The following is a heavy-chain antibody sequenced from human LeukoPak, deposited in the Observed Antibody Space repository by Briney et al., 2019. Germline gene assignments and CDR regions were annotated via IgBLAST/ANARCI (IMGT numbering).Heavy chain of an antibody. CDR1: GGSISSGGNT. V-gene: IGHV4-39*07. D-gene: IGHD3-22*01. CDR3: AQTYYYDSSGYYFDY. J-gene: IGHJ4*02. Sequence: NPSETLSLTCAVSGGSISSGGNTWSWIRQPPGKGLEWIGSIYYSGSTYYNPSLKSRVTTSVDTSKNQFSLKLSSVTAADTAVYYCAQTYYYDSSGYYFDYWGQGTLVTVSS. CDR2: IYYSGST.